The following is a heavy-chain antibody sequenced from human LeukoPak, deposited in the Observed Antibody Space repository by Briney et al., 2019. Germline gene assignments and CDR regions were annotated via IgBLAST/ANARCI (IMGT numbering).Heavy chain of an antibody. J-gene: IGHJ6*02. V-gene: IGHV3-30*18. Sequence: PGRSLRLSCAASGFTFSSYGMHWVRQAPGKGLEWVAVISYDGSNKYYADSVKGRFTISRDNSKNTLYLQMNSLRAEDTAVYYCAKVLEWLTYYYYYGMDVWGQGTLVTVSS. CDR3: AKVLEWLTYYYYYGMDV. CDR1: GFTFSSYG. D-gene: IGHD5-12*01. CDR2: ISYDGSNK.